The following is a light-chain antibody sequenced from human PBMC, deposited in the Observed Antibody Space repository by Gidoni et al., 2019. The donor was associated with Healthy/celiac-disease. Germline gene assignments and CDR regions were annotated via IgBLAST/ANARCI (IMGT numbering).Light chain of an antibody. Sequence: YELTQPPSVSVSPGQTARITCPGDALPKQYAYWYQQKPGQAPVLVIYKDSERPSGIPERFSGSSSGTTVTLTISGVQAEDEADYYCQSADSSGTYKVFGTGTKVTVL. V-gene: IGLV3-25*03. CDR3: QSADSSGTYKV. CDR2: KDS. J-gene: IGLJ1*01. CDR1: ALPKQY.